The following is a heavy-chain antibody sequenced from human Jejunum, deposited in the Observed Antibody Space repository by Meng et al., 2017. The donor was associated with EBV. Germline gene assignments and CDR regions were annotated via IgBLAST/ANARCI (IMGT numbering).Heavy chain of an antibody. D-gene: IGHD6-13*01. CDR3: AREVSNTSSWGSFDY. CDR2: IYHTGST. Sequence: GPGPVXXXGTLXXXCDVSGGSIRSPNWWHWVRQAPGEGLEWIGEIYHTGSTNYNPSLKSRVTMSLDQSKNQFSMKLTSVTAADTAVYFCAREVSNTSSWGSFDYWGQGALVTVSS. CDR1: GGSIRSPNW. V-gene: IGHV4-4*02. J-gene: IGHJ4*02.